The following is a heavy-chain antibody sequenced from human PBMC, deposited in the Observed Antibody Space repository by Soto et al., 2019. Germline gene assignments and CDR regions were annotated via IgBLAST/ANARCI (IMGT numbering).Heavy chain of an antibody. CDR1: GGSISSSSYY. CDR3: ARQTTYDYVWGSYHRLGPV. CDR2: IYYSGST. V-gene: IGHV4-39*01. J-gene: IGHJ4*02. D-gene: IGHD3-16*02. Sequence: SETLSLTCTVSGGSISSSSYYWGWIRQPPGKGLEWIGSIYYSGSTYYNPSLKSRVTISVDTSKNQFSLKLSSVTAADTAVYYCARQTTYDYVWGSYHRLGPVWGQGTLVTVSS.